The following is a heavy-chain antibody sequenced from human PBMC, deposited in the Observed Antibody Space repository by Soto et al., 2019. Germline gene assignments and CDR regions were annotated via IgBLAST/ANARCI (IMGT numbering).Heavy chain of an antibody. CDR3: ARVSENSGSYGYYYYGMDV. D-gene: IGHD1-26*01. CDR1: GGTFSSYA. Sequence: QVQLVQSGAEVKKPGSSVKVSCKASGGTFSSYAISWVRQAPGQGLEWMGGIIPIFGTANYAQKFQGRVTITADESTSTAYMELSSLRSEDTAVYYCARVSENSGSYGYYYYGMDVWGQGTTVTVSS. J-gene: IGHJ6*02. V-gene: IGHV1-69*01. CDR2: IIPIFGTA.